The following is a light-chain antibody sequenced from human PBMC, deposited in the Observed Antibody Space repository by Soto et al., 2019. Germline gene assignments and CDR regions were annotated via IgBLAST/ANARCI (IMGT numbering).Light chain of an antibody. CDR2: GAS. J-gene: IGKJ4*01. CDR3: QKYNSAPLT. CDR1: QSFSTSY. Sequence: EIVLTQSPGTLSLSPGERATLSCRASQSFSTSYLAWYQQRPGQSPRLLIYGASNRATGIPDRFSGSGSGTDFTLTISKLEPEDVATYYCQKYNSAPLTFGGGTKVDIK. V-gene: IGKV3-20*01.